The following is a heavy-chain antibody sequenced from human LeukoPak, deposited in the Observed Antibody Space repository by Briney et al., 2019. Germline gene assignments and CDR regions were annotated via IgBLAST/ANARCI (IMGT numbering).Heavy chain of an antibody. CDR3: ARGSRDGWFDP. V-gene: IGHV3-21*01. D-gene: IGHD5-24*01. Sequence: GGFLRLSCAASGFTFTSYTMNWVRQAPGKGLEWVSSSSSRSSYIFYADSVKGRFSISRDNPKNSLYLQMNSLRAEDTAVYYCARGSRDGWFDPWGQGTLVTVSS. J-gene: IGHJ5*02. CDR2: SSSRSSYI. CDR1: GFTFTSYT.